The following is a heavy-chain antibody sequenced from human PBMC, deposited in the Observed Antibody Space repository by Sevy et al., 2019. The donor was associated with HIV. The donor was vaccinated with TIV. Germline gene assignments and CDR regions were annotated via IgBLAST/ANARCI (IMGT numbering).Heavy chain of an antibody. CDR2: IKSKTDGGTT. D-gene: IGHD2-2*02. Sequence: GGSLRLSCAASGFTFSNAWMSWVRQAPGKGLEWVGRIKSKTDGGTTDYAAPGKGRFSISREDSKNTLYLQMNSLKTEDTAVYYCTTDDRDIVVVPAAIQVRYYFDYWGQGTLVTVSS. CDR3: TTDDRDIVVVPAAIQVRYYFDY. V-gene: IGHV3-15*01. CDR1: GFTFSNAW. J-gene: IGHJ4*02.